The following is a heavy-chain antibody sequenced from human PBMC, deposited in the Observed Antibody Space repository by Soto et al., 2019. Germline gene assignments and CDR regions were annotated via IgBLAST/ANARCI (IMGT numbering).Heavy chain of an antibody. CDR1: GFTFSTYV. D-gene: IGHD3-3*01. V-gene: IGHV3-23*01. CDR2: INGTGDST. Sequence: GGSLRLSCAASGFTFSTYVMSWVRQAPGKGLEWVSAINGTGDSTYYADFVKGRFTISRDNFKNTLYLQMNSLRAEDTAIFYCAKGAYYDFWSGYSAFDYWGQGA. J-gene: IGHJ4*02. CDR3: AKGAYYDFWSGYSAFDY.